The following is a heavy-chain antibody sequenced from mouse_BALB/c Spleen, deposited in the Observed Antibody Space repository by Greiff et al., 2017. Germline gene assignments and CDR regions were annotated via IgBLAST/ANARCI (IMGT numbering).Heavy chain of an antibody. CDR2: ISNGGGST. Sequence: DVMLVESGGGLVQPGGSLKLSCAASGFTFSSYTMSWVRQTPEKRLEWVAYISNGGGSTYYPDTVKGRFTISRDNAKNTLYLQMSSLKSEDTAMYYCARQDSSDYAMDYWGQGTSVTVSS. CDR1: GFTFSSYT. CDR3: ARQDSSDYAMDY. J-gene: IGHJ4*01. D-gene: IGHD3-2*01. V-gene: IGHV5-12-2*01.